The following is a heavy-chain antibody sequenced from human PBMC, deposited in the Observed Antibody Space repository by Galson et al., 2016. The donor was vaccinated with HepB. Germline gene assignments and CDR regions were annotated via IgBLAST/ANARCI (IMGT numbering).Heavy chain of an antibody. J-gene: IGHJ6*02. V-gene: IGHV4-30-2*01. CDR2: IYRSGNT. CDR3: ARATFLRGMDV. D-gene: IGHD2/OR15-2a*01. Sequence: TLSLTCGVSGVSISGDGYFWSWIRQPPGKGLEWIGYIYRSGNTHYNPSLKSRVTISVDRSKNQFSLKLSSVTAADTAVYYCARATFLRGMDVWGQGTMVTVSS. CDR1: GVSISGDGYF.